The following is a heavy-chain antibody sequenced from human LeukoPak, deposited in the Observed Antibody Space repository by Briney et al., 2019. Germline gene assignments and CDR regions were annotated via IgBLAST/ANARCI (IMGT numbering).Heavy chain of an antibody. D-gene: IGHD5-18*01. CDR1: ELTFSSYA. V-gene: IGHV3-23*01. CDR2: ISGSGGST. CDR3: ARDLGGYSYGSHFDY. J-gene: IGHJ4*02. Sequence: GGSLRLTCAASELTFSSYAMRWVRQAPEKGLEWVSDISGSGGSTYYADSVKGRFTIARDNAKNSLYLQMNSLRAEDTAVYYCARDLGGYSYGSHFDYRGQGTLVTVSS.